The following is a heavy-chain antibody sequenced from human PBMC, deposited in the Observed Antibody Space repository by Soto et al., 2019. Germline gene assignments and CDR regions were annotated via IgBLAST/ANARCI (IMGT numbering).Heavy chain of an antibody. J-gene: IGHJ6*02. V-gene: IGHV3-21*01. CDR3: ARDRGYDAHDYYYNAMDV. Sequence: KPGGSLRLSCISSGFTFRTYTMNWVRQAPGKGLEWVSGIRGFSPYTFYAESVKGRFTISRDNAKNSLYLQMNSLRAEDTAVYYCARDRGYDAHDYYYNAMDVWGQGTTVTVPS. CDR2: IRGFSPYT. D-gene: IGHD3-10*01. CDR1: GFTFRTYT.